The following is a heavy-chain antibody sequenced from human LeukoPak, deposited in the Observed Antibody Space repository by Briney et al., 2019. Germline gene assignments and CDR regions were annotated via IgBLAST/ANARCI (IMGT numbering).Heavy chain of an antibody. CDR1: GFTFSTYW. CDR3: ARAPSEIGGYYPEYFRH. Sequence: GGSLRLSCAASGFTFSTYWMHWVRQAPGKGLVWVSRIKSDGGTNYADSVKGRFTISRDNAKKTVSLQMNSLRPEDTGVYYCARAPSEIGGYYPEYFRHWGQGTLVAVSS. CDR2: IKSDGGT. J-gene: IGHJ1*01. V-gene: IGHV3-74*01. D-gene: IGHD3-22*01.